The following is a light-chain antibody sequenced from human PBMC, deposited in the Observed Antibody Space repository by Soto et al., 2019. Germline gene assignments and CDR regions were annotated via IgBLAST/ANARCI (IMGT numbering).Light chain of an antibody. CDR2: TGS. Sequence: DIQMTQSPSSVSASVGDRVSITCRASQGISNWLAWYQQKPGRAPKLLIYTGSSLQSGGPSRFSGTGPGTDFTLTISSLQPEDVAPDYCQQDNSFPLTLGGGTKVEIK. J-gene: IGKJ4*01. CDR1: QGISNW. V-gene: IGKV1-12*01. CDR3: QQDNSFPLT.